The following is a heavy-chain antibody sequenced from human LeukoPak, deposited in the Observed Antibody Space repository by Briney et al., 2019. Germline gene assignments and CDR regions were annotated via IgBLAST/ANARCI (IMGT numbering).Heavy chain of an antibody. CDR1: GGSISNYY. CDR3: ARRGFMDV. Sequence: PSETLSLTCTVSGGSISNYYWSWIRQPSGKGLEWIGYIDNSGSITYNPSLKSRVTISVDMSKNQFSLKLSSVTAADTAVYYCARRGFMDVWGKGNTVTVSS. J-gene: IGHJ6*03. V-gene: IGHV4-59*01. CDR2: IDNSGSI.